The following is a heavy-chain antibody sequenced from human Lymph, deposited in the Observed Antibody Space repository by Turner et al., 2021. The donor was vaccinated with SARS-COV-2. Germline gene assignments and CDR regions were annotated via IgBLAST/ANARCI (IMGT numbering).Heavy chain of an antibody. V-gene: IGHV1-2*02. D-gene: IGHD3-3*01. J-gene: IGHJ6*02. CDR3: ARDVERYNDFWSGYSGGYGMDV. CDR2: INPNSGGT. CDR1: GYTFTGSY. Sequence: QVQLVQSGAEVKKPGASGKVSCKASGYTFTGSYMHWVRQAPGQWLEWMGWINPNSGGTNYAQKFQGRVTMTRDTSISAAYMELSRLRSDDTAVYYCARDVERYNDFWSGYSGGYGMDVWGQGTTVTVSS.